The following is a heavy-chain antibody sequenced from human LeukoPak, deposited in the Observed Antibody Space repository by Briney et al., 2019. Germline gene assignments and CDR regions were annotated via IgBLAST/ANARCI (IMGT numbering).Heavy chain of an antibody. CDR2: ISYDGSNK. D-gene: IGHD3-3*01. CDR3: AKDLFAGIFGMVIHSPGDY. J-gene: IGHJ4*02. CDR1: GFTFSNYA. Sequence: PGRSLRLSCAASGFTFSNYAMHWVRQAPGKGLEWVAVISYDGSNKYHADSVKGRFTISRDNSKNTLYLQMNSLRAEDTAVYYCAKDLFAGIFGMVIHSPGDYWGQGTLVTVSS. V-gene: IGHV3-30*18.